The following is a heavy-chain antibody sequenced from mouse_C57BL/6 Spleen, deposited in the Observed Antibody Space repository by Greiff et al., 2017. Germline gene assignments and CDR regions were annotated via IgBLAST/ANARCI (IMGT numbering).Heavy chain of an antibody. D-gene: IGHD1-1*01. CDR2: IYPSDSET. V-gene: IGHV1-61*01. Sequence: VQLQQSGAELVRPGSSVKLSCKASGYTFTSYWMDWVKQRPGQGLEWIGNIYPSDSETHYNQKFKDKATLTVDKSSSTAYMQLSSLTSEDSAVYYCARRDGSSYRYFDYWGQGTTLTVSS. J-gene: IGHJ2*01. CDR1: GYTFTSYW. CDR3: ARRDGSSYRYFDY.